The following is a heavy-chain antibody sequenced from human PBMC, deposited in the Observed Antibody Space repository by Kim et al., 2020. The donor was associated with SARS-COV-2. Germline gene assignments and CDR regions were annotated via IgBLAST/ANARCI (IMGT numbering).Heavy chain of an antibody. V-gene: IGHV3-48*02. CDR2: ISSDSSTI. CDR3: ASARPFVWYFDL. J-gene: IGHJ2*01. CDR1: GFTFSSYS. Sequence: GGSLRLSCAASGFTFSSYSMNWVRQAPAKGLEWVSYISSDSSTIYYADSVKGRFTISRDNAKNSLYLQMNSLRDEDTAVYYCASARPFVWYFDLWGRGTLVTVSS.